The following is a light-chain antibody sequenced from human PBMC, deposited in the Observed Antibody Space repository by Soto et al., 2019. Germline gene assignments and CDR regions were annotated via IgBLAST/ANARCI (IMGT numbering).Light chain of an antibody. V-gene: IGKV3-11*01. CDR2: DTS. CDR3: QQSQYWPPIT. CDR1: QSVSSY. Sequence: EVVLTQSPATLSCAPGERATLSFRASQSVSSYLAWYRQKPGQSPRLIIYDTSTSATGVPARFSGSGSGTDFTLTTRRLEPEDCAIYYCQQSQYWPPITFGQGTRLENK. J-gene: IGKJ5*01.